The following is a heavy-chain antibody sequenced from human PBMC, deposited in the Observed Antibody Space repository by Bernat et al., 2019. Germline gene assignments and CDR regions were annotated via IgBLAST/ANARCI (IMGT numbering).Heavy chain of an antibody. CDR3: AKARYYYYMDV. J-gene: IGHJ6*03. V-gene: IGHV3-9*01. CDR2: ISWNSGSI. Sequence: VQLVESGGGLVQPGRSLRLSCAASGFTFDDYAMHWVRQAPGKGLEWVSGISWNSGSIGYADSVKGRFTISRDNAKNSLYLQMNSLRAEDTALYYCAKARYYYYMDVWGKGTTVTVSS. CDR1: GFTFDDYA.